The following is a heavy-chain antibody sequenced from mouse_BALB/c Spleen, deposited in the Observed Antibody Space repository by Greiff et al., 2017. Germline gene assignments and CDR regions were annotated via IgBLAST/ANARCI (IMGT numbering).Heavy chain of an antibody. J-gene: IGHJ2*01. Sequence: EVKLVESGGGLVQPGGSLKLSCAASGFTFSSYTMSWVRQTPEKRLEWVAYISNGGGSTYYPDTVKGRFTISRDNAKNTLYLQMSSLKSEDTAMYYCARNYGSSYHFDYWGQGITLTVSS. V-gene: IGHV5-12-2*01. CDR3: ARNYGSSYHFDY. CDR1: GFTFSSYT. CDR2: ISNGGGST. D-gene: IGHD1-1*01.